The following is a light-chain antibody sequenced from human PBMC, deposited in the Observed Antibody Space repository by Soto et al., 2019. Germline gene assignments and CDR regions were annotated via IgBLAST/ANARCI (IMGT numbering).Light chain of an antibody. CDR2: GAS. CDR3: QQYGSSVT. Sequence: EIVLTQSPGTLSLSPGERATLSCRASQIVSSRYLAWYQQTPGQAPGLLIYGASSRATGIPDRFSGSGSGTDFTLTISRLEPEDFAVYYCQQYGSSVTFGQGTKVEIK. CDR1: QIVSSRY. V-gene: IGKV3-20*01. J-gene: IGKJ1*01.